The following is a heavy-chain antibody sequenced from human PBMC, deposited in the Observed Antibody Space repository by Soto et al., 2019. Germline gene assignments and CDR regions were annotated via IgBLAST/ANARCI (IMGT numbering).Heavy chain of an antibody. D-gene: IGHD3-9*01. Sequence: PGGSLRLSCAASGFTASSNYMSWVRQAPGKGLEWVSLIYGGGTTYYADSVNGRFTISRDNSKNTLYLQMNSLRAEDTAVYFCASRVNYDTLSGPFNYYYYYAMDVWGQGTTVTVSS. CDR1: GFTASSNY. CDR3: ASRVNYDTLSGPFNYYYYYAMDV. J-gene: IGHJ6*02. CDR2: IYGGGTT. V-gene: IGHV3-53*01.